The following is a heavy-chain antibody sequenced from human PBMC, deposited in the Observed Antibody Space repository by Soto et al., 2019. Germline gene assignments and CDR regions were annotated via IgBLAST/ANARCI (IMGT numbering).Heavy chain of an antibody. V-gene: IGHV4-39*01. CDR1: GGSISSSSYY. J-gene: IGHJ4*02. D-gene: IGHD2-2*01. CDR2: IYYSGST. CDR3: ARRQYCSSTSCPPFDY. Sequence: SETLSLTCTVSGGSISSSSYYWGWIRQPPGKGLEWIGSIYYSGSTYYNPSLKSRVTISVDTSKNQFSLKLGSVTAADTAVYYCARRQYCSSTSCPPFDYWGQGTLVTVSS.